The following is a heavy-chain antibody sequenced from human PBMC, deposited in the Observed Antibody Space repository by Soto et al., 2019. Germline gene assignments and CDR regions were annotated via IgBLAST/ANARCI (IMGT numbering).Heavy chain of an antibody. CDR3: ARGIAAAGTNYYYYMDV. J-gene: IGHJ6*03. CDR2: INHSGST. Sequence: SETLSLTCAVYGGSFSGYYWSWIRQPPGKGLEWIGEINHSGSTNYNPSLKSRVTISVDTSKNQFSLKLGSVTAADTAVYYCARGIAAAGTNYYYYMDVWGKGTTVTVSS. V-gene: IGHV4-34*01. D-gene: IGHD6-13*01. CDR1: GGSFSGYY.